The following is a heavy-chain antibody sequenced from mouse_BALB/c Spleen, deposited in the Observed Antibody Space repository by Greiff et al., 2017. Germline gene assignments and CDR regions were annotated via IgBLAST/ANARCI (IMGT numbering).Heavy chain of an antibody. J-gene: IGHJ3*01. Sequence: EVKLVESGPGLVKPSQSLSLTCTVTGYSITSDYAWNWIRQFPGNKLEWMGYISYSGSTSYNPSLKSRISITRDTSKNQFFLQLNSVTTEDTATYYCAREGYDYDWFAYWGQGTLVTVSA. D-gene: IGHD2-4*01. CDR2: ISYSGST. CDR3: AREGYDYDWFAY. V-gene: IGHV3-2*02. CDR1: GYSITSDYA.